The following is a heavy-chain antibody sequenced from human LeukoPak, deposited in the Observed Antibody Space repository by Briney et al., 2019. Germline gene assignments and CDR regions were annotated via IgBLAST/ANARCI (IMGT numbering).Heavy chain of an antibody. Sequence: PGGSVRLSCAASGFTFSDYYMSWIRQAPGKGLEWVSYITGSGSTIYYADSVKGRFTISRDNAKNSLYLQMNSLRAEDTAVYYCARNGMIDWFDPWGQGTLVTVSS. D-gene: IGHD2-8*01. V-gene: IGHV3-11*04. CDR3: ARNGMIDWFDP. CDR1: GFTFSDYY. J-gene: IGHJ5*02. CDR2: ITGSGSTI.